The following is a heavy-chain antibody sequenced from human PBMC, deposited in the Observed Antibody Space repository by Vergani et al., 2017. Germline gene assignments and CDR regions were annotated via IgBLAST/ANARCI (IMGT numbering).Heavy chain of an antibody. D-gene: IGHD3-10*01. CDR3: ARGNYYGSWAYVDP. Sequence: VHLVESGGGVVQPGRSLRLSCVVSGSTVSGNYMTWVRQAPGKGLEWVSHIYSGDETYYADSVKGRVTISRDTSKNTLHLQINNVRVEDTAVYYCARGNYYGSWAYVDPWGQGTLVTVSS. CDR2: IYSGDET. V-gene: IGHV3-66*02. J-gene: IGHJ5*02. CDR1: GSTVSGNY.